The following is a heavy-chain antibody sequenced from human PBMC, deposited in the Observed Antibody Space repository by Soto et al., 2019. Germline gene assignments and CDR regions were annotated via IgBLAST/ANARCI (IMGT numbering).Heavy chain of an antibody. CDR1: GFAFSDPY. D-gene: IGHD4-17*01. Sequence: GVLRLSCAASGFAFSDPYMSWIRQAPGKGLEWISYISSSGSTIYYADSVKGRFTISRDNAKKSLYLQMDSLTADDTAVYYCARGGASVTTPFDYWGQGTQVTVSS. J-gene: IGHJ4*02. V-gene: IGHV3-11*01. CDR3: ARGGASVTTPFDY. CDR2: ISSSGSTI.